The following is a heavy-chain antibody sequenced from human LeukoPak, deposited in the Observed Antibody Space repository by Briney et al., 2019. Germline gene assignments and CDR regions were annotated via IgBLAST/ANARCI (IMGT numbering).Heavy chain of an antibody. Sequence: SETLSLTCAVYGGSFSGYYWGWIRQSPGKGLEWIGSIYFSGTTYYNPSLKSRVTISIDTSKNQFSLKLTSVTAADTALYYCARGVGANYDAFDIWGQGTKVTVSS. CDR3: ARGVGANYDAFDI. CDR2: IYFSGTT. V-gene: IGHV4-34*01. CDR1: GGSFSGYY. D-gene: IGHD1-26*01. J-gene: IGHJ3*02.